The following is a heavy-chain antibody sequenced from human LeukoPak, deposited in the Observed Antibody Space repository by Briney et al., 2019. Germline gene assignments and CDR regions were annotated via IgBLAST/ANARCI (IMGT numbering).Heavy chain of an antibody. J-gene: IGHJ4*02. Sequence: GASVKVSCKASGYTFNTYGISWVRQAPGQGLEWMGWINTYKGDTLYAQKLQGRVTMTADTSTNTAYMELRSLRFDDTAVYYCAREFGHCYGDNCFYFFDTWGQGFRVTVSS. CDR1: GYTFNTYG. CDR3: AREFGHCYGDNCFYFFDT. D-gene: IGHD4-23*01. V-gene: IGHV1-18*01. CDR2: INTYKGDT.